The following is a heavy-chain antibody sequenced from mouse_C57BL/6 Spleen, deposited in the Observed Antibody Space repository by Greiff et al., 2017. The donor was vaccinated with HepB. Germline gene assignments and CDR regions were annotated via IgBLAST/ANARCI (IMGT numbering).Heavy chain of an antibody. V-gene: IGHV1S81*02. Sequence: VQLQQSGAELAKAGASVKMSCKASGYTFTSYWMHWVKQRLGQGLEWFAETNPTNGRTYYNEKFKSKATLTVDKSSSTAYMLLSGPTFEDSAVYYWARIKKIVATYFDYWGQGTTLTVSS. CDR1: GYTFTSYW. D-gene: IGHD1-1*01. CDR3: ARIKKIVATYFDY. J-gene: IGHJ2*01. CDR2: TNPTNGRT.